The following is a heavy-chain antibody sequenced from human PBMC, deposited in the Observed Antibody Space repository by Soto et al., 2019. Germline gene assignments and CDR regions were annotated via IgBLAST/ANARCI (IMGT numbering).Heavy chain of an antibody. CDR1: GYIFDSYS. CDR3: ARERIGGLWLDS. J-gene: IGHJ5*01. Sequence: QVQLVQSGGEVKPPGASVKVSCKSSGYIFDSYSISWVRQAPGQGLEWMGDISGYNAKTKSAQKFQGRVTMTIDKSTTTGYLEVTGLTSDDTAVYYCARERIGGLWLDSWGQGTQVTVSS. V-gene: IGHV1-18*04. D-gene: IGHD3-10*01. CDR2: ISGYNAKT.